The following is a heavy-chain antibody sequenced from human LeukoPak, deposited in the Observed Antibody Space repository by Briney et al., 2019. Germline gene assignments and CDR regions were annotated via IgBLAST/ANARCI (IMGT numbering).Heavy chain of an antibody. CDR2: INPNSGGT. V-gene: IGHV1-2*02. CDR1: GHTFTRYY. CDR3: ARARGLRYFDWLLSGFDP. Sequence: ASVKVSCKASGHTFTRYYMHWGRQAPGQGLEWMGWINPNSGGTNYAQKFQGRVTMTRDTSISTAYMELSRLRSDDTAVYYWARARGLRYFDWLLSGFDPWGQGTLVTVSS. J-gene: IGHJ5*02. D-gene: IGHD3-9*01.